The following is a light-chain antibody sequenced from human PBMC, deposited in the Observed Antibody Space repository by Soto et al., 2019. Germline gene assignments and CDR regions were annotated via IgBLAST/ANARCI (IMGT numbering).Light chain of an antibody. J-gene: IGKJ5*01. CDR2: GAS. V-gene: IGKV3D-15*01. CDR3: QQYNNWGFT. Sequence: EIVMTQSPATLSVSPGERATLSCRASQSVSSNLAWYQQKRGQAPRLLIYGASTRATGIPARFSGSGSGTEFTLTISSLQSEDFAVYYCQQYNNWGFTCGQVTRLQIK. CDR1: QSVSSN.